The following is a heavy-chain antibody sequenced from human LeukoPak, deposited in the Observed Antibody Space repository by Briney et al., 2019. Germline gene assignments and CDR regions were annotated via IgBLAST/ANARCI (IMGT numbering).Heavy chain of an antibody. Sequence: GGSLRLSCAASGFTFCSYAMHWVRQAPGKGLEWVAVISYDGSNKYYADSVKGRFTISRDNSKNTLYLQMNSLRAEDTAVYYCARGSSSFDYWGQGTLVTVSS. CDR2: ISYDGSNK. J-gene: IGHJ4*02. D-gene: IGHD2-2*01. V-gene: IGHV3-30-3*01. CDR1: GFTFCSYA. CDR3: ARGSSSFDY.